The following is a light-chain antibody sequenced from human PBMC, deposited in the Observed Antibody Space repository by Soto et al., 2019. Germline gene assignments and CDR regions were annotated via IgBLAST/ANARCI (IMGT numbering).Light chain of an antibody. CDR2: DVS. J-gene: IGLJ1*01. CDR1: SSDVGRYNY. Sequence: HSVLAQPASMSGSRGQSITISCTGTSSDVGRYNYVSWFQQHPGKVPKLIIYDVSNWPSGVSDRFSGSKSGNTASLTISGLQPEDEADYYCSSFTSSSTFVFGTGTKVTVL. CDR3: SSFTSSSTFV. V-gene: IGLV2-14*03.